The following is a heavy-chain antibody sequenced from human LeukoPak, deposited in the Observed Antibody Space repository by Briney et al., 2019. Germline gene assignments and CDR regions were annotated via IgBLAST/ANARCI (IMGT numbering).Heavy chain of an antibody. CDR3: ARDHCDSGYDRCEWFDP. J-gene: IGHJ5*02. D-gene: IGHD5-12*01. Sequence: GGSLRLSCAASGFTFSDYYMSWVRQAPGKGLEWVSYISSSSSTIYYADSVKGRFTISRDNAKNSLYLQMNSLRAEDTAVYYCARDHCDSGYDRCEWFDPWGQGTLVTVSS. CDR2: ISSSSSTI. CDR1: GFTFSDYY. V-gene: IGHV3-11*04.